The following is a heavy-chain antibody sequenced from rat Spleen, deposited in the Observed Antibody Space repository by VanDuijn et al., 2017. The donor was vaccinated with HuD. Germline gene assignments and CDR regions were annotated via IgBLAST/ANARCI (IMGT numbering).Heavy chain of an antibody. D-gene: IGHD1-5*01. Sequence: EVQLVESGGGLVQPGRSLKLSCVASGLTFNNFWMTWIRQAPGKGLEWVASITNTGGTTYYRDSVKGRFTISRDIAKSTLYLQMDSLGSEDTATYYCARRNIGTTWFGYWGQGTLVTVSS. V-gene: IGHV5-31*01. CDR3: ARRNIGTTWFGY. CDR2: ITNTGGTT. J-gene: IGHJ3*01. CDR1: GLTFNNFW.